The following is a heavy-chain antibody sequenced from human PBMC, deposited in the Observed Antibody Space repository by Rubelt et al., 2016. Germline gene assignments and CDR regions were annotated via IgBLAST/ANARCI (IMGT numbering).Heavy chain of an antibody. D-gene: IGHD6-19*01. CDR2: IYYSGST. J-gene: IGHJ4*02. CDR3: ARGSANGWYYY. V-gene: IGHV4-39*01. CDR1: GGSISSSSYY. Sequence: ETLSLTCTVSGGSISSSSYYWGWIRQPPGKGLEWIGSIYYSGSTYYNPSLKSRVTISVDTSKNQFSLKLSSVTAADTAVYYCARGSANGWYYYWGQGTLVTVSS.